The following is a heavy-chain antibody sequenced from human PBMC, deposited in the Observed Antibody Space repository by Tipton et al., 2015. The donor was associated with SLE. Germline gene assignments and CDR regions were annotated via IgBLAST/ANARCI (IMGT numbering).Heavy chain of an antibody. D-gene: IGHD3-10*01. CDR2: ISPYNGNT. J-gene: IGHJ4*02. V-gene: IGHV1-18*01. CDR3: ARSYYGSRHYYTHVDH. CDR1: GYTFTNYG. Sequence: QVQLVQSGDEVKKTGDSVKVSCKASGYTFTNYGISWVRQAPGQGLEWMGWISPYNGNTDSAQNLQGRVTMTADTSTTTAYMELRSLRSDDTAVYYCARSYYGSRHYYTHVDHWGQGTLVTVSS.